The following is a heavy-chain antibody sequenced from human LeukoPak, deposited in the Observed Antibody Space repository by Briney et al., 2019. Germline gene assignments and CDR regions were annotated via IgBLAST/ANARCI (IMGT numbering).Heavy chain of an antibody. CDR1: GGSISSSSYY. CDR2: IHYSGNT. J-gene: IGHJ6*03. CDR3: ARQRCSSTSCRYYYYYMDV. D-gene: IGHD2-2*01. Sequence: SETLSLTCTVSGGSISSSSYYWGWIRQPPGKGLEWIGSIHYSGNTYYNPSLKSRVTTSVDTSKNQFSLKLTSVTAADTAVYYCARQRCSSTSCRYYYYYMDVWGKGTTVTVSS. V-gene: IGHV4-39*01.